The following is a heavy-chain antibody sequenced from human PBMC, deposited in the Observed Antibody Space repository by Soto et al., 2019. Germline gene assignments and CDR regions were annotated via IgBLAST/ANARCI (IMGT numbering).Heavy chain of an antibody. V-gene: IGHV1-46*01. D-gene: IGHD2-2*01. CDR1: GYTFTSYY. CDR3: AKDWRKWEDIVVVPAAIGILFDY. J-gene: IGHJ4*02. CDR2: INPSGGST. Sequence: ASVKVSCKASGYTFTSYYMHWVRQAPGQGLEWMGIINPSGGSTSYAQKFQGRVTMTRDTSTSTVYMELSSLRSEDTAVYYCAKDWRKWEDIVVVPAAIGILFDYWGQGTLVTVSS.